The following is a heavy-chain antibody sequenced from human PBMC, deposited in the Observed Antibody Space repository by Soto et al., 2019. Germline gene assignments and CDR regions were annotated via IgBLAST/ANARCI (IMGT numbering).Heavy chain of an antibody. Sequence: EVQLVESGGGLIQPGGSLILSCAVSGFAVSGNHMSWVRQAPGKGLEWVSIIYSGDSIYYADSVKGRFTIPRANTKNTLHLQMNSLKPDDPAVYYCATAYGSGSRFSGMDVWGHGTTVTVSS. CDR2: IYSGDSI. J-gene: IGHJ6*02. CDR1: GFAVSGNH. V-gene: IGHV3-53*01. D-gene: IGHD3-10*01. CDR3: ATAYGSGSRFSGMDV.